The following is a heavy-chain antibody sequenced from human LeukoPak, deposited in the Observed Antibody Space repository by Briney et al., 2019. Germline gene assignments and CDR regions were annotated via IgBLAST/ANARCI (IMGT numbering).Heavy chain of an antibody. CDR2: ISYDGSNK. D-gene: IGHD3-9*01. V-gene: IGHV3-30-3*01. J-gene: IGHJ4*02. CDR1: GFTLSSYA. CDR3: ARDRGPDILTGYYEGGLDY. Sequence: GRSLRLSCAASGFTLSSYAMHWVRQAPGKGLEWVAVISYDGSNKYYADSVKGRFTISRDNSKNTLYLQMNSLRAEDTAVYYCARDRGPDILTGYYEGGLDYWGQGTLVTVSS.